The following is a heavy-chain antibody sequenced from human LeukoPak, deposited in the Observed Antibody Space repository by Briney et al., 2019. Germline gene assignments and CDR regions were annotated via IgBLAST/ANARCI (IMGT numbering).Heavy chain of an antibody. J-gene: IGHJ4*02. CDR1: GFTFSGYS. D-gene: IGHD3-22*01. V-gene: IGHV3-48*01. CDR3: AREKYDSSGYYRSGDY. CDR2: ISSSSNTI. Sequence: GGSLRLSCAASGFTFSGYSMNWVRQAPGKGLEWVSYISSSSNTIYYADSVKGRFTISRDNAKSSLYLQMNSLRAEDMAVYYCAREKYDSSGYYRSGDYWGQGTLVTVSS.